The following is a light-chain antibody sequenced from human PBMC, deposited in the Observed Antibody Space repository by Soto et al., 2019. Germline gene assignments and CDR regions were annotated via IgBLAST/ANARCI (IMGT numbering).Light chain of an antibody. V-gene: IGLV2-11*01. CDR1: SSDVGRYNY. Sequence: QSALTQPRSVSGSPGQSVTISCTGTSSDVGRYNYVSWYQQHPGKAPKLMIYDVSKRPSGVPDRFSGSKSGNTASLTTSGLQAEDEADYYCYSYAGSYVFGAGTKLTVL. CDR3: YSYAGSYV. CDR2: DVS. J-gene: IGLJ1*01.